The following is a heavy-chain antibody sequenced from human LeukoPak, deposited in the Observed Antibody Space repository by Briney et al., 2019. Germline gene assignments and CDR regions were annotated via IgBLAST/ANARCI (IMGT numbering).Heavy chain of an antibody. J-gene: IGHJ4*02. CDR1: GGTFSSYD. D-gene: IGHD5-18*01. V-gene: IGHV1-8*02. CDR2: MNPNSGNT. Sequence: ASVKVSCKASGGTFSSYDINWVRQATGQGLEWMGWMNPNSGNTGYAQKFQGRVTMTRNTSISTAYMELSSLRSEDTAVYYCARPRSRGYSYGYGYWGQGTLVTVSS. CDR3: ARPRSRGYSYGYGY.